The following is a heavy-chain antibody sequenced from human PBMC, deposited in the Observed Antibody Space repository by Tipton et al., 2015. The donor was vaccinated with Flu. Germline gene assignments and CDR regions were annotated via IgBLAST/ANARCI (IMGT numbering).Heavy chain of an antibody. Sequence: SLTCTVSSGSIRSTNYFCAWIRQPPGKRLELIGSIYPSGTTYFNPSLKSRVTISVDTSKGQFSLMLRSVTAADTAVYYCARGGTLGPTHFHYWGQGTLVSVSS. CDR1: SGSIRSTNYF. V-gene: IGHV4-39*01. D-gene: IGHD1-26*01. CDR3: ARGGTLGPTHFHY. CDR2: IYPSGTT. J-gene: IGHJ4*02.